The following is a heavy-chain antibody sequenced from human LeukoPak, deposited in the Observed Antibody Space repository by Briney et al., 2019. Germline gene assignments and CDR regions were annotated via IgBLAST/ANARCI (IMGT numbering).Heavy chain of an antibody. CDR1: GFTFSSYE. J-gene: IGHJ4*02. CDR3: ARRLAASGNY. CDR2: ISSSGSTI. V-gene: IGHV3-48*03. Sequence: QPGGSLRLSCAASGFTFSSYEMNWVRQAPGKGLEWVSYISSSGSTIYYADSVKGRFTISRDNAKNSLHLQMNSLRAEDTAVYYCARRLAASGNYWGQGTLVTVSS. D-gene: IGHD6-6*01.